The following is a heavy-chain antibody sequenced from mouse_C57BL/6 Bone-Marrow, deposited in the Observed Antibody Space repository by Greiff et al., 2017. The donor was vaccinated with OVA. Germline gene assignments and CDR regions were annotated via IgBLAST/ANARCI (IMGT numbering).Heavy chain of an antibody. J-gene: IGHJ2*01. V-gene: IGHV1-26*01. Sequence: EVQLQQSRPELVKPGASVKISCKASGYTFTDYYMNWVKQSHGKSLEWIGDINPNNGGTSYNQKFKGKATLTVDKSSSTAYMELRSLTSEDSAVYYCARGGKGYWGQGTTLTVSS. CDR1: GYTFTDYY. D-gene: IGHD1-3*01. CDR2: INPNNGGT. CDR3: ARGGKGY.